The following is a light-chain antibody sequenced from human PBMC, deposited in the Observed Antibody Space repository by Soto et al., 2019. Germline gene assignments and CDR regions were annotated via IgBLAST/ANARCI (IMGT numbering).Light chain of an antibody. CDR2: GAS. V-gene: IGKV3-20*01. J-gene: IGKJ1*01. CDR1: QSVSSSY. CDR3: QQYGSSPVGA. Sequence: EIVLTQSPGTLSLSPGERATLSCRASQSVSSSYLAWYQQKPGQAPRLLIYGASSRATGIPDRCSGSGSGTDFTLTISRLEPEDFAVYYCQQYGSSPVGAFGQGTKVEIK.